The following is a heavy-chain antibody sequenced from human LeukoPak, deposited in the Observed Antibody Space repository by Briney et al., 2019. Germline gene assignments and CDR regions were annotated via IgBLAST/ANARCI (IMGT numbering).Heavy chain of an antibody. J-gene: IGHJ5*02. CDR2: ISGSGGST. V-gene: IGHV3-23*01. CDR3: AKTGYGSGSYLYNWFDP. D-gene: IGHD3-10*01. Sequence: PGGSLRLSCAASGFTFSSYAMSWVRQAPGKGLEGVSAISGSGGSTYYVDSVKGRFTFSRDNSKNTLYLQMNSLRAEDTAVYYCAKTGYGSGSYLYNWFDPWGQGTLVTVSS. CDR1: GFTFSSYA.